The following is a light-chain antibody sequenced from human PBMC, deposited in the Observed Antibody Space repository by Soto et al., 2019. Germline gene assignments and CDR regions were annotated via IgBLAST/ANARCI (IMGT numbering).Light chain of an antibody. CDR1: QSVSSY. CDR3: HQFGYSPRT. CDR2: DAS. Sequence: EIVLTQSPATLSLSPGERATLSCRASQSVSSYLAWYQQKPGQAPRLLIYDASNRATGIPDRFSGSGSGTDFTLAIRRLEPEDFAVYYCHQFGYSPRTFGQGTKVDIK. V-gene: IGKV3-11*01. J-gene: IGKJ1*01.